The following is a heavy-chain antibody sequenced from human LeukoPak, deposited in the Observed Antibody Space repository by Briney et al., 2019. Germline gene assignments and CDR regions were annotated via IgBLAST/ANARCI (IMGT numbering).Heavy chain of an antibody. CDR1: GFNFSTYW. J-gene: IGHJ4*02. V-gene: IGHV3-7*01. CDR2: IKKDGSEK. CDR3: ARHLSGVTGYTYGRGIDY. Sequence: GGSLRLSCTASGFNFSTYWMSWVRQAPGKGLEWVANIKKDGSEKYYVDSVKGRFTISRDNAKTSLYLQMNSLRAEDTAVYYCARHLSGVTGYTYGRGIDYWGQGTLVTVSS. D-gene: IGHD5-18*01.